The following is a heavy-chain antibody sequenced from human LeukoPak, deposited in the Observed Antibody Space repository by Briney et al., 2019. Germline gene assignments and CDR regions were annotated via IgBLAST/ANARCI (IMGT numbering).Heavy chain of an antibody. D-gene: IGHD3-22*01. Sequence: PSETLSLTCTVSGGSINSYYCSWIRQPAGKGLEWIGRIYTNGTTNYNPSLKSRVTMSVDTSKNHFSLQLRSVTAADTAVYYCASTTYDYDTSGHYFLDYWGQGSLVTVSS. CDR1: GGSINSYY. J-gene: IGHJ4*02. V-gene: IGHV4-4*07. CDR3: ASTTYDYDTSGHYFLDY. CDR2: IYTNGTT.